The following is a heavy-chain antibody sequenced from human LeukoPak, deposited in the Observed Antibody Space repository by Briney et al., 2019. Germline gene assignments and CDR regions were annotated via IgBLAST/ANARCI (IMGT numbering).Heavy chain of an antibody. J-gene: IGHJ3*02. CDR1: GFXLSDAW. CDR2: IKRKADGGPT. Sequence: GGSLRLSCVASGFXLSDAWVNWVRQAPGKGLEWVGRIKRKADGGPTDYAAPVKGRFTISRDDSKDTLYLRMNSLKTEDTAMYYCTTNDAFDIWGQGTMVTVSS. CDR3: TTNDAFDI. V-gene: IGHV3-15*01.